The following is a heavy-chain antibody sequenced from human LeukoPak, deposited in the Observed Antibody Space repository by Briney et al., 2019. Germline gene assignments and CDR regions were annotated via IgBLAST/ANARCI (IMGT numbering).Heavy chain of an antibody. J-gene: IGHJ3*02. V-gene: IGHV1-8*03. CDR3: ARARIDCSSTSCDDAFDI. Sequence: GASVKVSCKASGYTFTSYAINWVRQATGQGLEWMGWMNPNSGNTGYAQKFQGRVTITRNTSISTAYMELSSLRSEDTAVYYCARARIDCSSTSCDDAFDIWGQGTMVTVSS. D-gene: IGHD2-2*01. CDR2: MNPNSGNT. CDR1: GYTFTSYA.